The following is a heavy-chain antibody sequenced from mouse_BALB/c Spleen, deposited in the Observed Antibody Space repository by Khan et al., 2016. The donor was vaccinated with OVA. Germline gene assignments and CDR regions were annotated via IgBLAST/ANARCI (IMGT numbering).Heavy chain of an antibody. CDR3: SRGGGVNRFAY. V-gene: IGHV1S137*01. CDR2: ISTYYGDV. D-gene: IGHD2-13*01. J-gene: IGHJ3*01. CDR1: GYTFTDFT. Sequence: QVQLKESGAELVRPGVSVKISCKGSGYTFTDFTMHWVKQSHAKSLEWIGVISTYYGDVTYNQKFKGKATMTVDKSSSTAYMELARLTSEDSAIYCCSRGGGVNRFAYWGQGTLVTVSA.